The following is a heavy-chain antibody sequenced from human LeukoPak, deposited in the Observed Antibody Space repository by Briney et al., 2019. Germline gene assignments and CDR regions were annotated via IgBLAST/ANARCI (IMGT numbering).Heavy chain of an antibody. Sequence: SETLSLTCTVSGGSISGYHWSWIRQSPGKGLEWIGYIYYTGSTNHNPSLMSRVTISVDTSKNQFSLRLTSVTAADTAVYYCARGMSSSRGYYYYYMDVWDKGTTVTVAS. D-gene: IGHD6-13*01. CDR3: ARGMSSSRGYYYYYMDV. V-gene: IGHV4-59*01. J-gene: IGHJ6*03. CDR1: GGSISGYH. CDR2: IYYTGST.